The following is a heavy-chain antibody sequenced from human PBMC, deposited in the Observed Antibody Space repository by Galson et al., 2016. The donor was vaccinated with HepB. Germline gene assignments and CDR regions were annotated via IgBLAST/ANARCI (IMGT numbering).Heavy chain of an antibody. CDR1: GYTFTSYD. CDR3: ARGSGGYCTGGKCHYYFYYMDV. D-gene: IGHD2-8*02. V-gene: IGHV1-2*04. CDR2: IDPNNGAT. Sequence: SVKVSCKASGYTFTSYDINWVRQAPGQGLEWMGWIDPNNGATKYAQKFQGWVTMTRATSIDTLYMELRRLTSDDTAVYYCARGSGGYCTGGKCHYYFYYMDVWGQGTTVTVSS. J-gene: IGHJ6*02.